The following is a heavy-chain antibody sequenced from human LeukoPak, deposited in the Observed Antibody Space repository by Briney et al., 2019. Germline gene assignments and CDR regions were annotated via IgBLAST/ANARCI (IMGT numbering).Heavy chain of an antibody. V-gene: IGHV4-34*01. CDR2: INHSGST. Sequence: SETLSLTCAVYGGSFSGYYWSWIRQPPGKGLEWIGEINHSGSTNYNPSLKSRVTISVDTSKNQFSLKLSSVTAADTAVYYCARAVVRWYYFDYWGQGTLVTVSS. D-gene: IGHD2-21*01. CDR1: GGSFSGYY. J-gene: IGHJ4*02. CDR3: ARAVVRWYYFDY.